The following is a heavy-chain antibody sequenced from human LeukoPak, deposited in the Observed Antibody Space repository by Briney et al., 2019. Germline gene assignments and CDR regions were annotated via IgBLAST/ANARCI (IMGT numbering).Heavy chain of an antibody. CDR3: ARSRYCTNGICSYSDY. V-gene: IGHV3-7*03. Sequence: GGSLRLSCAASGFTLTNYWMSWVRQAPGKGLERVANIKQDGSEKYYVDSVKGRFTISRDNAKNSLYLQVNSLRAEDTAVYYCARSRYCTNGICSYSDYWGQGILVTVSS. D-gene: IGHD2-8*01. J-gene: IGHJ4*02. CDR2: IKQDGSEK. CDR1: GFTLTNYW.